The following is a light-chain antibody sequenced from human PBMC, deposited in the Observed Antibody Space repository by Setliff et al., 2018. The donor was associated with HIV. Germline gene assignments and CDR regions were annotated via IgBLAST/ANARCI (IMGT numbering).Light chain of an antibody. Sequence: SYELTQPPSVSVAPGKTARITCGGNNIGSKSVHWYQQKPGQAPVLVIYYDSDRPSGIPERFSGSKSGNTATLIISRVEAGDEADYYCQVWDSSSDHSYVFGTGTKVTVL. CDR3: QVWDSSSDHSYV. CDR1: NIGSKS. V-gene: IGLV3-21*04. CDR2: YDS. J-gene: IGLJ1*01.